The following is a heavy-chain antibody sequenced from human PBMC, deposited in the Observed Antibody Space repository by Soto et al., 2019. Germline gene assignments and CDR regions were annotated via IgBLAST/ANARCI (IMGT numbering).Heavy chain of an antibody. J-gene: IGHJ4*02. D-gene: IGHD3-16*02. CDR2: IYYSGST. CDR1: GGSISSGDYY. CDR3: ARGDVITVEGVIVPPHLGD. Sequence: QVQLQESGPGLVKPSQTLSLTCTVSGGSISSGDYYWSWIRQPPGKGLEWIGYIYYSGSTYYNPSLKSRVTISVDTSKNQFSLKLRSVTAADTAVYSCARGDVITVEGVIVPPHLGDWGKGTLFTVSS. V-gene: IGHV4-30-4*01.